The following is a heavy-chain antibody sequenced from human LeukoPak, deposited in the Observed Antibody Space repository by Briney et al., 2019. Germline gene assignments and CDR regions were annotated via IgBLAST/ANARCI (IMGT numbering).Heavy chain of an antibody. D-gene: IGHD2/OR15-2a*01. CDR1: GGSISSYY. Sequence: SETLSLTCTVSGGSISSYYWSWIRQPPGKGLEWIGYIYYSGSTNYNPSLKSRVTISVDTSKNQFSLRLRSVTAADTAVYYCARESNHLTWFDPWGQGTLVTVSS. V-gene: IGHV4-59*08. CDR2: IYYSGST. CDR3: ARESNHLTWFDP. J-gene: IGHJ5*02.